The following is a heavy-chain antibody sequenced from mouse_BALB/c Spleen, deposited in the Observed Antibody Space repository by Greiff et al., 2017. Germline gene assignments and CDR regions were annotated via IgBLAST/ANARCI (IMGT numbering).Heavy chain of an antibody. CDR1: GFTFSSYT. CDR2: ISSGGSYT. CDR3: TRVTGATDWYFDV. Sequence: EVKVLESGGGLVKPGGSLKLSCAASGFTFSSYTMSWVRQTPEKRLEWVATISSGGSYTYYPDSVKGRFTISRDNAKNTMYLQMSSLKSEDTAMYYCTRVTGATDWYFDVWGEGTTVTVSS. J-gene: IGHJ1*01. D-gene: IGHD3-1*01. V-gene: IGHV5-6-4*01.